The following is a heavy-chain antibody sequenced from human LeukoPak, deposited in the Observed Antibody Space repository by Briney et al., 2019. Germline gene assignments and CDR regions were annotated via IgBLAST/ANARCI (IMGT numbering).Heavy chain of an antibody. CDR1: GGTFSSYA. J-gene: IGHJ4*02. Sequence: ASVKVSCKASGGTFSSYAISWVRQAPGQGLEWMGRIIPIFGTANYAQKFQGRVTITTDESTSTAYMELSSLRSEDTAMYYCARGSLRYFDWFIDYWGQGTLVTVSS. CDR2: IIPIFGTA. D-gene: IGHD3-9*01. V-gene: IGHV1-69*05. CDR3: ARGSLRYFDWFIDY.